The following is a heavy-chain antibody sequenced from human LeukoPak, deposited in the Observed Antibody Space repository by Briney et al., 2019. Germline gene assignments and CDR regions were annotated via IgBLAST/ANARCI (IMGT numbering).Heavy chain of an antibody. CDR2: ISSSGSTI. Sequence: PGGSLRLSCAASGFTFGSYEMNWVRQAPGKGLEWVSYISSSGSTIYYADSVKGRFTISRDNAKNSLYLQMNSLRAEDTAVYYCAGGAKGNDYWGQGTLVTVSS. V-gene: IGHV3-48*03. J-gene: IGHJ4*02. CDR1: GFTFGSYE. D-gene: IGHD1-26*01. CDR3: AGGAKGNDY.